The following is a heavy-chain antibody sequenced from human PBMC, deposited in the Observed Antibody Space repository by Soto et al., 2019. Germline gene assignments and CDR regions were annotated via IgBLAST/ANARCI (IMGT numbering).Heavy chain of an antibody. CDR2: IKSTDTGGTT. Sequence: QLVESGGGFIKPGGSLRLSYSASGFTFKDAWMSWVRQAPGKGLEWVGHIKSTDTGGTTDYAAPVNGRFTISKDVSKNILYLQMNSLKTEDPARYFCTWHLDIWGQGTSVFVSS. J-gene: IGHJ6*02. V-gene: IGHV3-15*01. CDR1: GFTFKDAW. CDR3: TWHLDI.